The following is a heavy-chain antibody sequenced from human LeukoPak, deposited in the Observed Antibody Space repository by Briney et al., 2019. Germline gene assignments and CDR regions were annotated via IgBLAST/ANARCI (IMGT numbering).Heavy chain of an antibody. CDR2: INPSGGST. D-gene: IGHD3-16*01. CDR1: GYTFTSYY. V-gene: IGHV1-46*01. CDR3: GTMISSKYYYYYMDV. J-gene: IGHJ6*03. Sequence: ASVKVSCKASGYTFTSYYMHWVRQAPGQGLEWMGIINPSGGSTSYAQKFQGRVTITADKSTSTTYMELSSLRSEDTAVYYCGTMISSKYYYYYMDVWGKGTTVTVSS.